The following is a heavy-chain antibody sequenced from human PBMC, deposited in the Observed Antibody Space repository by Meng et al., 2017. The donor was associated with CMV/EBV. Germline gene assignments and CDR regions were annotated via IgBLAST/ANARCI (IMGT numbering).Heavy chain of an antibody. D-gene: IGHD3-3*01. CDR3: ARGRVMYYDFWSGYHPLDY. CDR1: GYTFTSYD. V-gene: IGHV1-8*01. CDR2: MNPNSGNT. J-gene: IGHJ4*02. Sequence: ASVKVSCRASGYTFTSYDINWVRQATGQGLEWMGWMNPNSGNTGYAQKFQGRVTMTRNTSISTDYMELSSLRSEDTAVYYCARGRVMYYDFWSGYHPLDYWGQGTLVTVSS.